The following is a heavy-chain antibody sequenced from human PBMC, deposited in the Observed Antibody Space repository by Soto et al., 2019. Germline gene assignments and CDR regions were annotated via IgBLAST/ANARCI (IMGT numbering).Heavy chain of an antibody. CDR3: ARLLKSLYRYSGSYGGPGYY. Sequence: SETLSLTCTVSGGSISSSSYYWGWIRQPPGKGLEWIGSIYYSGSTYYNPSLKSRVTISVDTSKNQFSLKLSSVTAADTAVYYCARLLKSLYRYSGSYGGPGYYWGQGTLVTVSS. J-gene: IGHJ4*02. CDR1: GGSISSSSYY. D-gene: IGHD1-26*01. CDR2: IYYSGST. V-gene: IGHV4-39*01.